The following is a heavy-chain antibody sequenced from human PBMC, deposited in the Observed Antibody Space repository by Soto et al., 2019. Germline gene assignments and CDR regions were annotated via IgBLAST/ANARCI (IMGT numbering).Heavy chain of an antibody. D-gene: IGHD1-7*01. Sequence: KQSPTLSLTCAISGDRVSSNSAAWTWIRQSPSRGLEWLGRTYYRSKWYNDYAVSVKSRITINPDTSKNQFSLQLNSVTPEDTAVYYCARAVPLELLFDYWGQGTLVTVSS. V-gene: IGHV6-1*01. CDR1: GDRVSSNSAA. J-gene: IGHJ4*02. CDR3: ARAVPLELLFDY. CDR2: TYYRSKWYN.